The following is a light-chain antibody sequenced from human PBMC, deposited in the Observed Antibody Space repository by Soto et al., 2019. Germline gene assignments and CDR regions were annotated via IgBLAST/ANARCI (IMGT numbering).Light chain of an antibody. CDR3: QHYSSYSGT. CDR2: RAA. Sequence: DIQMTQSPSTLSASVGDRVTITCRASQSISSWLAWYQQKPGKAPNLLIYRAATLETGVPSRFRGSGSGTEFTLTISSLQPDDFATYYCQHYSSYSGTFGQGTKVDIK. CDR1: QSISSW. V-gene: IGKV1-5*03. J-gene: IGKJ1*01.